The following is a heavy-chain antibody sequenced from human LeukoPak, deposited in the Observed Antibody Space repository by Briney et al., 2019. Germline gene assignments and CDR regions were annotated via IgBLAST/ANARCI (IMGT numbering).Heavy chain of an antibody. V-gene: IGHV4-59*08. D-gene: IGHD4-17*01. Sequence: SETLSLTCTVSGGSISSYYWTWIRQPPGKGLEWIGYIFYTGSTNYNPSFKSRVTMSVDTSNNQFSLKLTSVTAADTAVYYCARRAVPTWYFDLWGRGTLVTDSS. CDR1: GGSISSYY. CDR3: ARRAVPTWYFDL. J-gene: IGHJ2*01. CDR2: IFYTGST.